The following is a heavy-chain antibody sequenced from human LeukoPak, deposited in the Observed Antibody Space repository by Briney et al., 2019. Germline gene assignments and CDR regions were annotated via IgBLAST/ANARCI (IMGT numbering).Heavy chain of an antibody. CDR2: IRGSGGST. Sequence: PGGSLRLPCAASGFTFSSYAMSWVRQAPGKGLEGVSAIRGSGGSTFYADSVEGRFTISRDNSRDTLVLQMNSLRAGDTAVYYCAKSYTYFDFWGGYYPGIVQDYFDYWGQGTLVTVSS. D-gene: IGHD3-3*01. CDR3: AKSYTYFDFWGGYYPGIVQDYFDY. J-gene: IGHJ4*02. V-gene: IGHV3-23*01. CDR1: GFTFSSYA.